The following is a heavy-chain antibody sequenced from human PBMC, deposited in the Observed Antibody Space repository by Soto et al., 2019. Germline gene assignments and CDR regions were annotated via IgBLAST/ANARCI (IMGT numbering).Heavy chain of an antibody. CDR2: IYYSRST. D-gene: IGHD6-6*01. V-gene: IGHV4-30-4*01. CDR1: GGSISSGDYY. CDR3: AREGVEYSSWTGY. Sequence: QVQLQESGPGLVKPSQTLSLTCTVSGGSISSGDYYWSWIRQPQGKGLEWIGYIYYSRSTYYNPSLKSRVTISVDTSKNQFSLKLSSVTAADTAVYYCAREGVEYSSWTGYWGQGTLVTVSS. J-gene: IGHJ4*02.